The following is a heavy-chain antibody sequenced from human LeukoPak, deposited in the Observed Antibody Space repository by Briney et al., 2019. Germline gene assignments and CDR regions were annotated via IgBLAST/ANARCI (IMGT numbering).Heavy chain of an antibody. J-gene: IGHJ4*02. CDR1: GYSFTSYW. D-gene: IGHD6-19*01. CDR2: IYPGDSDT. CDR3: ARHSAVAGTGKLFGY. Sequence: GESLKISCKGSGYSFTSYWIGWVRQMPGKGLEWMRIIYPGDSDTRYSPSFQGQVTISADKSIGTAYLQWSSLKASDTAMYYCARHSAVAGTGKLFGYWGQGTLVTVSS. V-gene: IGHV5-51*01.